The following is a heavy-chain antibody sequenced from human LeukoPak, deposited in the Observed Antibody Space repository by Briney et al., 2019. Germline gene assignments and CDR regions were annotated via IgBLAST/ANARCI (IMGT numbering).Heavy chain of an antibody. CDR1: RFIVTNNY. Sequence: PGGSLRLSCTASRFIVTNNYINWVRQAPGKGLEWVSLVYSGGSTYYADSVKGRFTISRDNSKNMVYLQMNSLRAEDTAMYYCARDPPAVLIDTYGWGQGALVTVSS. V-gene: IGHV3-66*01. J-gene: IGHJ4*02. CDR3: ARDPPAVLIDTYG. CDR2: VYSGGST. D-gene: IGHD2-8*01.